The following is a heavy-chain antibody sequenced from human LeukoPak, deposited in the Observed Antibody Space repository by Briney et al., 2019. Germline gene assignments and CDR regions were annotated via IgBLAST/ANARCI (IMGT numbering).Heavy chain of an antibody. V-gene: IGHV3-30*18. CDR3: AKDRRPTIVVVPAAPLGNWFDP. D-gene: IGHD2-2*01. CDR2: ISYDGSNK. J-gene: IGHJ5*02. Sequence: PGRSLRLSCAASGFTFSSYGMHWVRQAPGKGLEWVAVISYDGSNKYYADSVKGRFTISRDNSKNTLYLQMNSLRAEDTAVYYWAKDRRPTIVVVPAAPLGNWFDPWGQGTLVTVSS. CDR1: GFTFSSYG.